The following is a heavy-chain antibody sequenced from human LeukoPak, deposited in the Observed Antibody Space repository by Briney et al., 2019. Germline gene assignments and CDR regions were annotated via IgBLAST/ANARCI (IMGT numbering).Heavy chain of an antibody. J-gene: IGHJ4*02. CDR1: GFTFSSYW. V-gene: IGHV3-74*01. Sequence: GGSLRLSCAASGFTFSSYWMHWVRQAPGKGLVWVSRINSDGSSTNYADSVKGRFTISRDNAKNTLYLQMNSLRAEDTAVYYCARDRGVEMATMSWGQGTLVTVSS. D-gene: IGHD5-24*01. CDR2: INSDGSST. CDR3: ARDRGVEMATMS.